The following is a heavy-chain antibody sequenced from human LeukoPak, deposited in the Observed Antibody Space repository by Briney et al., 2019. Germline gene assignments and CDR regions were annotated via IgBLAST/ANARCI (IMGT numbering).Heavy chain of an antibody. CDR3: ARVPTVTFFDY. D-gene: IGHD4-17*01. Sequence: SETLSLTCTVSGGSSSNTIDYWGWIRQPPGTGLEWIGSIYYSRSTYYNPSLKSRVTISVDTSRNQFSLKLSSVTAADTAVYYCARVPTVTFFDYWGQGTLVTVSS. V-gene: IGHV4-39*01. CDR2: IYYSRST. J-gene: IGHJ4*02. CDR1: GGSSSNTIDY.